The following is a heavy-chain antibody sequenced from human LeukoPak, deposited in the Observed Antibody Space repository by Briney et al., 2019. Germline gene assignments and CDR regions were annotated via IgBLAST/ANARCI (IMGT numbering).Heavy chain of an antibody. J-gene: IGHJ6*02. CDR1: GGSISGYY. Sequence: PSETLSLTCTVSGGSISGYYWNWIRQPPGEGLECVGRIFDTGSTDYNPSLKSRVTISVDTSKNQFSMKLTSVTAADTAVYYCARGGTATYYNGDVWGQGTTVTVSS. D-gene: IGHD2-15*01. CDR2: IFDTGST. CDR3: ARGGTATYYNGDV. V-gene: IGHV4-59*01.